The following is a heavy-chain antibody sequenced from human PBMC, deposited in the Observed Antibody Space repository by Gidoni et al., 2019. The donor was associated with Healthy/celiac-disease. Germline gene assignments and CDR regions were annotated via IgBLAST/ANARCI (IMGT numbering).Heavy chain of an antibody. CDR1: GYTLTSYY. D-gene: IGHD3-10*01. V-gene: IGHV1-46*01. Sequence: QVQLVQSGAEGKKPGASVKVSCQASGYTLTSYYMHWVRQAPGQGPEWMGIINPSGGSTSYAQKFQGRVTMTRDTSTSTVYMELSSLRSEDTAVYYCARGGMISGDFDYWGQGTLVTVSS. CDR3: ARGGMISGDFDY. J-gene: IGHJ4*02. CDR2: INPSGGST.